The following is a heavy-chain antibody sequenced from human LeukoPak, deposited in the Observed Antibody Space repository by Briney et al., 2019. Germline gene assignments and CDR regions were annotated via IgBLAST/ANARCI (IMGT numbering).Heavy chain of an antibody. CDR1: GFTFSGYS. CDR3: AKDSAVAGWFSLENWFDP. J-gene: IGHJ5*02. D-gene: IGHD6-19*01. CDR2: ISYDGSNK. V-gene: IGHV3-30*04. Sequence: GGSLRLSCAASGFTFSGYSLHWVRQAPGKGLEWVAVISYDGSNKYYADSVKGRFTISRDNSKNTLYLQMNSLRAEDTAVYYCAKDSAVAGWFSLENWFDPWGQGTLVTVSS.